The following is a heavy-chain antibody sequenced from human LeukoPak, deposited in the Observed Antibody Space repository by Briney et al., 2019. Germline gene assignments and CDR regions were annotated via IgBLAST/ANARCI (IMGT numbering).Heavy chain of an antibody. V-gene: IGHV3-53*01. CDR3: VKDSPPRYSGSPPAY. J-gene: IGHJ4*02. Sequence: GGSLRLSCAASGFTVSSTYMSWVRQAPGKGLEWVSVIYKDGKIYYIDSVKGRFTISRDTSKNTLYLQMNSLRVEDTAVYYCVKDSPPRYSGSPPAYWGQGTLVTVSS. D-gene: IGHD1-26*01. CDR2: IYKDGKI. CDR1: GFTVSSTY.